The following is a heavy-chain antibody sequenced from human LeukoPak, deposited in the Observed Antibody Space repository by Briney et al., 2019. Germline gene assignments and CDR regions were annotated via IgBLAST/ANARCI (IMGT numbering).Heavy chain of an antibody. J-gene: IGHJ6*03. Sequence: PGGSLRLSCATSGFTFSNYYMSWIRQPPGKGLEWIGYIYYSGSTNYNPSLKSRVTISVDTSKNQFSLKLSSVTAADTAVYYCARDRFRAAAGRNYYYMDVWGKGTTVTVSS. CDR1: GFTFSNYY. D-gene: IGHD6-13*01. CDR3: ARDRFRAAAGRNYYYMDV. V-gene: IGHV4-59*01. CDR2: IYYSGST.